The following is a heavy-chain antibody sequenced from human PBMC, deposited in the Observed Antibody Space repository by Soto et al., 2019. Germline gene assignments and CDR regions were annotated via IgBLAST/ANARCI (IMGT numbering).Heavy chain of an antibody. J-gene: IGHJ6*04. D-gene: IGHD4-17*01. CDR2: IYYSGST. CDR3: AVHARAVTPDIDDDFNGMAV. CDR1: GGSISGGGYC. V-gene: IGHV4-31*03. Sequence: SETLSLTCSVSGGSISGGGYCWSWIRQHPGKGLEWIGYIYYSGSTYYNPSLKSRVIISVDTSKNQFSLKLSSVTAADTAVYYCAVHARAVTPDIDDDFNGMAVGARGTT.